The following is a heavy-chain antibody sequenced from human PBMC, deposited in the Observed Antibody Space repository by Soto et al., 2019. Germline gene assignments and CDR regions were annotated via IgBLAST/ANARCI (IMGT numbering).Heavy chain of an antibody. V-gene: IGHV4-59*08. J-gene: IGHJ6*02. Sequence: QVQLQESGPGLVMPSETLSLTCTVSGGSIINHCCSWFRQPPGKGLEWIGYISHSGSTSYNPSLMSRVTMSVDTSKTQFSLMLDSVTATDTAVYFCARQGFGSLHGLVDVWGQGTTVIVSS. CDR1: GGSIINHC. CDR2: ISHSGST. D-gene: IGHD3-10*01. CDR3: ARQGFGSLHGLVDV.